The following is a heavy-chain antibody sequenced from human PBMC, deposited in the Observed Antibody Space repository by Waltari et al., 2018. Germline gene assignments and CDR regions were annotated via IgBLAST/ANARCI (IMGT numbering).Heavy chain of an antibody. CDR2: ISYDGSNK. CDR1: GFTFSSYA. Sequence: QVQLVESGGGVVQPGRSLSLSCAASGFTFSSYAMHWVRQAPGKGLEWVAVISYDGSNKYYADSVKGRFTISRDNSKNTLYLQMNSLRAEDTAVYYCARAFYGDYVGSDYWGQGTLVTVSS. D-gene: IGHD4-17*01. V-gene: IGHV3-30*01. CDR3: ARAFYGDYVGSDY. J-gene: IGHJ4*02.